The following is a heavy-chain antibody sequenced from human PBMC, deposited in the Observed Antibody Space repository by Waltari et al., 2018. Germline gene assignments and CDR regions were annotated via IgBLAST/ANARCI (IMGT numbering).Heavy chain of an antibody. D-gene: IGHD2-8*01. J-gene: IGHJ4*02. CDR3: ARRSCNGECYAPYIY. Sequence: QVQLVQSGAEVTKPGASVKVSCKPSGYTFTDYHIHGGRQAPGQGLGWMGRINPKSGATYYAQTFQGWVTMTRDTSTSTVFMELSSLKSDDTAVYYCARRSCNGECYAPYIYWGQGTLVTVSS. V-gene: IGHV1-2*04. CDR1: GYTFTDYH. CDR2: INPKSGAT.